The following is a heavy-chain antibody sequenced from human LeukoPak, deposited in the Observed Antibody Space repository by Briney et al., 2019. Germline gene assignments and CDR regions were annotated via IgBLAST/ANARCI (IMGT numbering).Heavy chain of an antibody. CDR1: GYTFTSCD. D-gene: IGHD6-13*01. CDR2: MNPNSGDT. J-gene: IGHJ3*02. CDR3: ARDMRGAAAADDAFDI. Sequence: ASVKVSCKASGYTFTSCDINWVRQATGQGLQWMGWMNPNSGDTGYAQNFQGRISITRNTSISTAYMELSGLRFEDTAVYYCARDMRGAAAADDAFDIWGQGTMVTVSS. V-gene: IGHV1-8*02.